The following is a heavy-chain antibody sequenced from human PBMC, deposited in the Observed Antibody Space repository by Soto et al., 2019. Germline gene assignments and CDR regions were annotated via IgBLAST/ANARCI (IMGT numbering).Heavy chain of an antibody. Sequence: WGSLRLSCAASGFTFSSYAMSWVRQAPGKGLEWVSAISGSGGSTYYADSVKGRFTISRDNSKNTLYLQMNSLRAEDTAVYYCAKSYMRYSAYYYYLDVWGKGTTVTVSS. CDR1: GFTFSSYA. D-gene: IGHD2-15*01. V-gene: IGHV3-23*01. CDR2: ISGSGGST. CDR3: AKSYMRYSAYYYYLDV. J-gene: IGHJ6*03.